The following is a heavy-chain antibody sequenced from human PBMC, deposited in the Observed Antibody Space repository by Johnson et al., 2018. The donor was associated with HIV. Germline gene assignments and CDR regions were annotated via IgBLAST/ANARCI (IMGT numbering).Heavy chain of an antibody. CDR3: ARGASPYYDILTGAGAFDI. J-gene: IGHJ3*02. CDR1: GFTFDDYA. D-gene: IGHD3-9*01. V-gene: IGHV3-43D*03. Sequence: VQLVESGGVVVQPGGSLRLSCAASGFTFDDYAMHWVRQAPGKGLEWVSLISWDGGSTYYADSMKGRFTISRDNSKNSLYLQMNSLRPEDTAVYYCARGASPYYDILTGAGAFDIWGQGTMVTVSS. CDR2: ISWDGGST.